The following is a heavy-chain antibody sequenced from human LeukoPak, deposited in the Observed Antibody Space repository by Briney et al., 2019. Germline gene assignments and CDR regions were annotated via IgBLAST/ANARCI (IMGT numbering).Heavy chain of an antibody. V-gene: IGHV4-31*03. CDR3: ARGPKDIVLMVPYHYGMDV. CDR2: IYYSGST. J-gene: IGHJ6*02. CDR1: GGSISSGGYY. Sequence: TLSLTCTVSGGSISSGGYYWSWIRQHPGKGLEWIGYIYYSGSTYYNPSLKSRVTISVDTSKNQFSLKLSSVTAADTAVYYCARGPKDIVLMVPYHYGMDVWGQGTTVTVSS. D-gene: IGHD2-8*01.